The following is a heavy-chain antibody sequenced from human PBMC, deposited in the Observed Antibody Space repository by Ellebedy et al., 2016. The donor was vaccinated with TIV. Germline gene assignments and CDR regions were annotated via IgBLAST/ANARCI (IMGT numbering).Heavy chain of an antibody. J-gene: IGHJ4*02. CDR1: GYTFTSYD. D-gene: IGHD6-13*01. CDR2: INPSGGST. V-gene: IGHV1-46*01. CDR3: ARGGWQQLVLGDLSGY. Sequence: AASVKVSCKASGYTFTSYDINWVRQAPGQGLEWMGIINPSGGSTSYAQKFQGRVTMTRDTSTSTVYMELSSLRSEDTAVYYRARGGWQQLVLGDLSGYWGQGTLVTVSS.